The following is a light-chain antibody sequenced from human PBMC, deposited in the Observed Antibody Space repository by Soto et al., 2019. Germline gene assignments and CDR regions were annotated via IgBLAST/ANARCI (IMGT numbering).Light chain of an antibody. CDR2: GAK. V-gene: IGKV1-39*01. J-gene: IGKJ1*01. CDR1: QAISNY. CDR3: QQSYSSPWT. Sequence: DIQMAQSPSFLSASVGDRVTITCRASQAISNYLNWYQQKPGKAPNLLIFGAKTLQSGVPSRFSGSGSGTDFTLTISSLQPEDFATYYCQQSYSSPWTFGQGTKVDI.